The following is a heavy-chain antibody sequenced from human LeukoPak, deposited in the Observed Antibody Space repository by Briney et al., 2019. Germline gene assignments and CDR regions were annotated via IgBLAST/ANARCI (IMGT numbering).Heavy chain of an antibody. CDR1: GYTFTSYD. CDR2: MNPNSGNT. V-gene: IGHV1-8*01. Sequence: AASVKVSCKASGYTFTSYDINWVRQATGQGLEWMGWMNPNSGNTGYAQKFQGRVTMTRNTSISTAYMELSSLRSEDTAVYYCARGGILKLRYFDWSVIGTNYYYMDVWGKGTTVTISS. D-gene: IGHD3-9*01. CDR3: ARGGILKLRYFDWSVIGTNYYYMDV. J-gene: IGHJ6*03.